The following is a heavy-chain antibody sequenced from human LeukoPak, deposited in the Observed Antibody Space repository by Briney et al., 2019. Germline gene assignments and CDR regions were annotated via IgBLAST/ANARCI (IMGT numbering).Heavy chain of an antibody. CDR2: INSDGSWT. J-gene: IGHJ4*02. D-gene: IGHD2/OR15-2a*01. V-gene: IGHV3-74*01. CDR1: GTYW. CDR3: VTFYETY. Sequence: GGSLRLSCAAPGTYWMHWVRRAPGKGLVWVSHINSDGSWTGYADSVKGRFTISKDNAKNTVSLQMNNLRAEDTAVYYCVTFYETYWGRGTLVTVSS.